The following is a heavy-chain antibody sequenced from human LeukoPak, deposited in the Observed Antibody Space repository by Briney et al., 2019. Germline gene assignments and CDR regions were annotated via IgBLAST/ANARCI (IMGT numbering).Heavy chain of an antibody. Sequence: PSETLSLTCAVYGGSFSGYYWSWIRQPPGKGLEWIGEINHSGSTNYNPSLKSRVTISVDTSKNQFSLKLSSVTAADTAVYYCARAFLPYCSGGSCYLRAYYYMDVWGKGTTVTVSS. J-gene: IGHJ6*03. CDR2: INHSGST. V-gene: IGHV4-34*01. CDR1: GGSFSGYY. D-gene: IGHD2-15*01. CDR3: ARAFLPYCSGGSCYLRAYYYMDV.